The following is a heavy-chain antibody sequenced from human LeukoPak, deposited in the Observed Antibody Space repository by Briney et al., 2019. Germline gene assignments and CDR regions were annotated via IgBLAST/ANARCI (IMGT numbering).Heavy chain of an antibody. J-gene: IGHJ4*02. V-gene: IGHV3-74*01. Sequence: PGGSLRLSCAASGFTFSSSWMHWVRQVPGEGLVWVSRISGDGTTTTYADSVKGRFTISRDNAKNTLYLQMNSLRAEDRAVYYCARGGSPFYWGQGSLVTVPS. CDR1: GFTFSSSW. CDR3: ARGGSPFY. CDR2: ISGDGTTT. D-gene: IGHD3-10*01.